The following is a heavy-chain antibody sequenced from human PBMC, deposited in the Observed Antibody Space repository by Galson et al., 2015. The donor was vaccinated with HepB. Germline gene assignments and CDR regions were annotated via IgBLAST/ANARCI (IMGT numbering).Heavy chain of an antibody. CDR3: ARDGYYDSSGYYLKYYFDY. CDR1: GYTFTNYA. CDR2: ITAGNGNT. J-gene: IGHJ4*02. V-gene: IGHV1-3*01. D-gene: IGHD3-22*01. Sequence: SVKVSCKASGYTFTNYAMHWVRQAPGQRLEWMGWITAGNGNTKYSQKLQGRVTITSDTSASTAYMELSSLRSEDTAVYYCARDGYYDSSGYYLKYYFDYWGQGTLVTVSS.